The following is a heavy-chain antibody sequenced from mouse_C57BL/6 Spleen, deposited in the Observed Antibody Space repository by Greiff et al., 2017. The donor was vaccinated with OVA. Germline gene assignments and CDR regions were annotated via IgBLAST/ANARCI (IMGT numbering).Heavy chain of an antibody. CDR2: ISDGGSYT. Sequence: EVMLVESGGGLVKPGGSLKLSCAASGFTFSSYAMSWVRQTPEKRLEWVATISDGGSYTYYPANVKGRFTISRDNAKNNLYRQRSHLKSEDTAMYYCAREIWGTTVVATFYYAMDYWGQGTSVTVSS. CDR3: AREIWGTTVVATFYYAMDY. D-gene: IGHD1-1*01. CDR1: GFTFSSYA. V-gene: IGHV5-4*01. J-gene: IGHJ4*01.